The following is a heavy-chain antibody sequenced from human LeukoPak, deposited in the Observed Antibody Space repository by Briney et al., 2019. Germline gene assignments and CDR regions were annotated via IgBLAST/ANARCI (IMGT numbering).Heavy chain of an antibody. J-gene: IGHJ3*02. CDR2: IMPIFGTA. CDR1: GGTFSTFA. D-gene: IGHD3-10*01. CDR3: ARVSSGATDAFDI. Sequence: SSVKVSCKASGGTFSTFASSWVRPAPGQGLEWMGGIMPIFGTANYAQKFQGRVTITADESTSTAYMELSSLRSEDTAVYYCARVSSGATDAFDIWGQGTMVTVSS. V-gene: IGHV1-69*01.